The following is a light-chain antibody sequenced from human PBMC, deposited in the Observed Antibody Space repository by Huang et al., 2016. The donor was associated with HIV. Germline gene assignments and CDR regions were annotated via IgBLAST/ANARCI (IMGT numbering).Light chain of an antibody. CDR1: QGIKNY. V-gene: IGKV1-16*01. Sequence: DIKMTQSPSSLSASVGDRVTITCRVSQGIKNYVDLVQQKPVKAPKSLIHRVSYLHMGVPSRFSGSGSGIHSTLTINSLQPEDFAFYYCQQYYTYPYTFGQATNLEIK. J-gene: IGKJ2*01. CDR2: RVS. CDR3: QQYYTYPYT.